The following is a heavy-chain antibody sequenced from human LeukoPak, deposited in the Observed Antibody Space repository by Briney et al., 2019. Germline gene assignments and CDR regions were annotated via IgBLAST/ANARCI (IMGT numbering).Heavy chain of an antibody. CDR3: ARGAWDYYDPKPGAYMDV. Sequence: QPGGSLRLSCAASGFTFSSYGMHWVRQAPGKGLEWVAVIWYDGSNKYYADSVKGRFTISRDNSKNTLYLQMNSLRAEDTAVYYCARGAWDYYDPKPGAYMDVWGQGTTVTVSS. CDR2: IWYDGSNK. J-gene: IGHJ6*02. V-gene: IGHV3-33*01. CDR1: GFTFSSYG. D-gene: IGHD3-22*01.